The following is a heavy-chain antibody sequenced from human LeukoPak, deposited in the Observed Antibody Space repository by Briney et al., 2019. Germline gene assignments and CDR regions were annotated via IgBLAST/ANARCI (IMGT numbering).Heavy chain of an antibody. CDR2: ISYSGTT. J-gene: IGHJ4*02. D-gene: IGHD6-19*01. V-gene: IGHV4-39*02. CDR1: GASISSSRYY. Sequence: SETLSLTCTVSGASISSSRYYWGWIRQPPGKGPEWIGSISYSGTTYYNPSLKSRVTISVDTSRNQFSLKLSSVTAPDTAVYYCARDLYSSVRVAGTDYWGQGTLVTVSS. CDR3: ARDLYSSVRVAGTDY.